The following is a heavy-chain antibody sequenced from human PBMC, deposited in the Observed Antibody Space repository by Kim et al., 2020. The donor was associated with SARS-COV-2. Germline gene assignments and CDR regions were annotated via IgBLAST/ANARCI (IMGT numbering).Heavy chain of an antibody. V-gene: IGHV1-2*02. D-gene: IGHD1-1*01. Sequence: AQKFQGRVTMTRDTSISTAYMELSKLRSDDTAVYYCAREGRSNWNPFDYWGQGTLVTVSS. CDR3: AREGRSNWNPFDY. J-gene: IGHJ4*02.